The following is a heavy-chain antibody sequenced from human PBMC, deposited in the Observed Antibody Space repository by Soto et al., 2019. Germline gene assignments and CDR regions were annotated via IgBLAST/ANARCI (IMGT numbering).Heavy chain of an antibody. CDR2: VSSSSSYI. V-gene: IGHV3-21*01. Sequence: GGSLRLSCAASGFTFSSYSMNWVRQAPGKGREWVSSVSSSSSYIYYADSVKGRFTISRDNAKNSLYLQMNSLRAEDTAVYYCARVSRYYGMDVWGQGTTVTVSS. CDR1: GFTFSSYS. CDR3: ARVSRYYGMDV. J-gene: IGHJ6*02.